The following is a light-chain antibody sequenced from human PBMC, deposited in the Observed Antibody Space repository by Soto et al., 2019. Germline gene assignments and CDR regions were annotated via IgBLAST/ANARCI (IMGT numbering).Light chain of an antibody. Sequence: DIQMTQSPSSLSASVGDRVTITCRASQSISSYLNWYQQKPGTAPKLLIYAASSLQSGVPSRFSGSGSGTEFTLTISSLQPEDFAAYSCQQSYSTPWTFGQGTKVEIK. V-gene: IGKV1-39*01. CDR2: AAS. CDR3: QQSYSTPWT. CDR1: QSISSY. J-gene: IGKJ1*01.